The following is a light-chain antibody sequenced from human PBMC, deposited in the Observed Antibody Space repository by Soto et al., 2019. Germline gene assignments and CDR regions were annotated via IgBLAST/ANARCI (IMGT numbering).Light chain of an antibody. Sequence: ETVMTQSPATLSVSPGERATLSCRASQSVSSNLAWYQQKPGQAPRLLIYGASTRATGIPTRFSGRGSGTEFTLTISRLHSDDFALYYCQQYHDWPPWTFGQGTKVEVK. CDR1: QSVSSN. J-gene: IGKJ1*01. CDR2: GAS. V-gene: IGKV3-15*01. CDR3: QQYHDWPPWT.